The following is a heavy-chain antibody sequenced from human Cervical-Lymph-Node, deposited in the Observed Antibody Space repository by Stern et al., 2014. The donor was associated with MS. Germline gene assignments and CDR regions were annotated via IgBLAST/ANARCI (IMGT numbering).Heavy chain of an antibody. D-gene: IGHD3-3*01. V-gene: IGHV1-69*01. CDR2: IIPIFGTA. CDR1: GGTFSSYA. Sequence: QVQLVQSGAEVKKPGSSVKVSCKASGGTFSSYAISWVRQAPGQGLEWMGGIIPIFGTANYAQKFQGRVTITADESTSTAYMELSSLRSEDTAVYYCARHEKTIFGVVIDYYYYGMDVWGQGTTVTVSS. J-gene: IGHJ6*02. CDR3: ARHEKTIFGVVIDYYYYGMDV.